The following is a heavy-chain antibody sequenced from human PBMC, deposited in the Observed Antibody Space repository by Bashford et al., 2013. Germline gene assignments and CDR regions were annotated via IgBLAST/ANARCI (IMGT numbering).Heavy chain of an antibody. CDR2: ISNSGER. D-gene: IGHD1-14*01. V-gene: IGHV4-31*01. J-gene: IGHJ4*02. CDR1: GWLHRQWWFIT. CDR3: ARAPRGGNQVDY. Sequence: SETLSLTCTVSGWLHRQWWFITGAGSASAPEKGLEWMGYISNSGERLLQPVPQESDCHLRRPPSNNQFSLKVRFATVADTAVYFCARAPRGGNQVDYWGLGTLVTVSS.